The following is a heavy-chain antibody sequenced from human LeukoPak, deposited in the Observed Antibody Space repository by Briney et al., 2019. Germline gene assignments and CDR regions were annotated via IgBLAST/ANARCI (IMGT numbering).Heavy chain of an antibody. Sequence: GGSLRLSCVASGFSFSAYIMHWVRQPPGKGLEYVSAIRSDGSSNFYPNSVKGRFTISRDNSKSTLYLQMGGLRAEDTAVYYCTRRYGGHSGWAGYHDSWGQGTLVTVSS. CDR3: TRRYGGHSGWAGYHDS. CDR1: GFSFSAYI. J-gene: IGHJ4*02. CDR2: IRSDGSSN. D-gene: IGHD6-19*01. V-gene: IGHV3-64*01.